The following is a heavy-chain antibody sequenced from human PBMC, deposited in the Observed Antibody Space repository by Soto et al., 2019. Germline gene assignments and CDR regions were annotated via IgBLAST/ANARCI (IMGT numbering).Heavy chain of an antibody. J-gene: IGHJ4*02. CDR2: IIPVFGTA. CDR1: GGTFSSYA. CDR3: ARGVGDGYNALMF. Sequence: GASVKVSCKASGGTFSSYAISWVRQAPGQGLEWMGGIIPVFGTANYAQKFQGRVTITADKSTSTAYMELSSLRSEDTAVYYCARGVGDGYNALMFWGQGTLVTVSS. V-gene: IGHV1-69*06. D-gene: IGHD5-12*01.